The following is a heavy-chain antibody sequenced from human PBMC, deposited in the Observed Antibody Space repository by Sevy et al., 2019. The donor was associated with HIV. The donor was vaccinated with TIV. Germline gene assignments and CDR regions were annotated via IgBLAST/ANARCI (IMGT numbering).Heavy chain of an antibody. CDR3: ARDISGYSSSANMYYYYYYGMDV. V-gene: IGHV3-30-3*01. J-gene: IGHJ6*02. Sequence: GGSLRLSCAASGFTFSSYAMHWVRQAPGKGLEWVAVISYDGSNKYYADSVKGRFTISRDNSKNTLYLQMNSLRAEDTAVYYCARDISGYSSSANMYYYYYYGMDVWGQGTTVTVSS. D-gene: IGHD6-6*01. CDR1: GFTFSSYA. CDR2: ISYDGSNK.